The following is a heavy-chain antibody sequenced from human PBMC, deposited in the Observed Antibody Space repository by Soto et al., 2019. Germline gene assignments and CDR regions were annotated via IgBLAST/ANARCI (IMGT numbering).Heavy chain of an antibody. V-gene: IGHV4-39*01. J-gene: IGHJ4*01. CDR1: GGSISSSSYN. CDR2: IYYSGST. Sequence: PSETLSLTCTVSGGSISSSSYNWGWIRQPPGKGLEWIGSIYYSGSTYYNPSLESRVTISADTSKNQFSLKLTSVTTADTAVYFCARSFCTDTSCSIFDSWGLGTLVTVSS. CDR3: ARSFCTDTSCSIFDS. D-gene: IGHD2-2*01.